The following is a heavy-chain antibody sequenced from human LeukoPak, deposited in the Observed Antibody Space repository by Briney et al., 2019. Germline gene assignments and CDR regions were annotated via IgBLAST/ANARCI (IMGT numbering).Heavy chain of an antibody. CDR2: VQHRGTT. D-gene: IGHD3-3*01. Sequence: SETLSRTCAVSGFSVSSGYSWAWIRQPPGKGLEWIGSVQHRGTTYYNPSLRGRVTISQDTSKSQFALTLRSVSAADTAVYYCAREKRTVLGVLIKYYFDYWGQGALVTVST. V-gene: IGHV4-38-2*02. CDR1: GFSVSSGYS. J-gene: IGHJ4*02. CDR3: AREKRTVLGVLIKYYFDY.